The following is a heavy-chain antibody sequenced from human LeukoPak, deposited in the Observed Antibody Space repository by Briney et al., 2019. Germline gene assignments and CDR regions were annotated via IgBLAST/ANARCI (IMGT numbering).Heavy chain of an antibody. V-gene: IGHV1-2*02. CDR1: GGTFSSYA. Sequence: ASVKVSCKASGGTFSSYAISWVRQAPGQGLEWMGWINPNSGGTNYAQKFQGRVTMTRDTSISTAYMELSSLRSEDTAVYYCARAYYYDSSGHNDDAFDIWGQGTMVTVSS. CDR3: ARAYYYDSSGHNDDAFDI. CDR2: INPNSGGT. D-gene: IGHD3-22*01. J-gene: IGHJ3*02.